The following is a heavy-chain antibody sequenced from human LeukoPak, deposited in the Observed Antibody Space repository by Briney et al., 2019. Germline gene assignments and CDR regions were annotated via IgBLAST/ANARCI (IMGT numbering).Heavy chain of an antibody. CDR3: ARGEWFEKYYFDY. CDR1: GGSFSGYY. CDR2: INHSGST. V-gene: IGHV4-34*01. D-gene: IGHD3-3*01. J-gene: IGHJ4*02. Sequence: PSETLSLTCAVYGGSFSGYYWSWIRQPPGKGLEWIGEINHSGSTNYNPSLKSRVTISVDTSKNQFSLKLSSVTAADTAVYYCARGEWFEKYYFDYWGQGTLVTVSS.